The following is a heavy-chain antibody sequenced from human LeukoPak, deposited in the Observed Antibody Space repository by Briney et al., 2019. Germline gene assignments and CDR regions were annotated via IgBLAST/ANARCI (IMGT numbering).Heavy chain of an antibody. CDR3: ATPSTHYDFWSGYLFFDY. D-gene: IGHD3-3*01. CDR2: FDPEDGET. CDR1: GYTLTELS. V-gene: IGHV1-24*01. Sequence: ASVKVSCKVSGYTLTELSMHWVRQAPGKGLEWMGGFDPEDGETIYAQKFQGRVTMTEDTSTDTAYMELSSLRSEDTAVYYCATPSTHYDFWSGYLFFDYWGQGTLVTVSS. J-gene: IGHJ4*02.